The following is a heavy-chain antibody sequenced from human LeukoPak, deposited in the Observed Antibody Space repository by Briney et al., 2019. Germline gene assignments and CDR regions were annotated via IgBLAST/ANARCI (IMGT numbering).Heavy chain of an antibody. Sequence: GGSLRLSCVASGFIVSNNYKSWVRQAPGKGLEWVSAISGSGGSTYYADSVKGRFTISRDNSKNTLYLQMNSLRAEDTAVYYCAKEHSSGWYYFDYWGQGTLVTVSS. CDR2: ISGSGGST. CDR1: GFIVSNNY. J-gene: IGHJ4*02. D-gene: IGHD6-19*01. CDR3: AKEHSSGWYYFDY. V-gene: IGHV3-23*01.